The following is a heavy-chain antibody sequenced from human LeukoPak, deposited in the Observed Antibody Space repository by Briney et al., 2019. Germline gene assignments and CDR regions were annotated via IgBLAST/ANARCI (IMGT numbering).Heavy chain of an antibody. CDR2: ISYDGSNK. D-gene: IGHD2-15*01. V-gene: IGHV3-30-3*01. J-gene: IGHJ4*02. CDR3: ARSPVCSGGSCPNDY. Sequence: GGSLRLSCAASGFTFSSYAMHWVRQAPGKGLEWVAVISYDGSNKYYADSVEGRFTISRDNSKNTLYLQMNSLRAEDTAVYYCARSPVCSGGSCPNDYWGRGTLVTV. CDR1: GFTFSSYA.